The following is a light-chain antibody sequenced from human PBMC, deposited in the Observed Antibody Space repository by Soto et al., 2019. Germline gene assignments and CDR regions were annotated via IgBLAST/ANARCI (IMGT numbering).Light chain of an antibody. CDR2: EAN. V-gene: IGLV2-23*01. CDR1: GSDVGSYDL. J-gene: IGLJ2*01. Sequence: QSALTQPASVSGSPGQSITISCTGTGSDVGSYDLVSWYQQRPGEAPKVLIYEANRRPSGVSNRFSGSKSGNTASLTISGLQADDEADYFCCSYAGSYTYVIFGGGTKLTVL. CDR3: CSYAGSYTYVI.